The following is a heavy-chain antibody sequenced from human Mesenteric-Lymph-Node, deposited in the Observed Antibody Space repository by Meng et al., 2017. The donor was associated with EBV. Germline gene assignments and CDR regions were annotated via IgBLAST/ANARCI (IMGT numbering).Heavy chain of an antibody. D-gene: IGHD3-10*01. V-gene: IGHV6-1*01. CDR3: AREGGSGTYYPFDY. Sequence: QVQLQNPGPGLVKPPQTLSITCAISGDSVPGSSVVWNWIRQSPSRGLEWLGRTYYRSKWYNDYALSVKSRMTISPDTSKNQFSLQLNSVTPEDTAVYYCAREGGSGTYYPFDYWGQGTLVTVSS. CDR1: GDSVPGSSVV. CDR2: TYYRSKWYN. J-gene: IGHJ4*02.